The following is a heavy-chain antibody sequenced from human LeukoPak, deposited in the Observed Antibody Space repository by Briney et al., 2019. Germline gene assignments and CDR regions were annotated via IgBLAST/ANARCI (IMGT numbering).Heavy chain of an antibody. V-gene: IGHV4-61*02. CDR1: GGSISSGSYY. J-gene: IGHJ6*03. D-gene: IGHD2-21*01. CDR3: AREYCGGDCYSGYYYMDV. Sequence: PSETLSLTCTVSGGSISSGSYYWRWIRQPAGKGLEWIGRIYTSGSTNYNPSLKSRVTISVYTSKNQFSLKLSSVTAADTAVYYCAREYCGGDCYSGYYYMDVWGKGTTVTVSS. CDR2: IYTSGST.